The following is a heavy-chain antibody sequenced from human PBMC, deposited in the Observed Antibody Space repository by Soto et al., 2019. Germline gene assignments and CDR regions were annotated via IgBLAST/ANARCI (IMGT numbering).Heavy chain of an antibody. Sequence: ASVKVSCKASGYTFTSYYMHWVRQAPGQGLEWMGIINPSGGSTSYAQKFQGRVTMTRDTSTSTVYMELSSLRSEDTAVYYCAREVATVTTFSYYYYGMDVWGQGTTVTVSS. CDR1: GYTFTSYY. CDR3: AREVATVTTFSYYYYGMDV. CDR2: INPSGGST. D-gene: IGHD4-17*01. J-gene: IGHJ6*02. V-gene: IGHV1-46*01.